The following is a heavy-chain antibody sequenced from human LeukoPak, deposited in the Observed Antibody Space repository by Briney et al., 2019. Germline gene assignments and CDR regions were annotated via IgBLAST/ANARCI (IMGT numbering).Heavy chain of an antibody. J-gene: IGHJ4*02. CDR3: AKTPGRELWSAPFDY. CDR2: ISYDGSNK. D-gene: IGHD5-18*01. V-gene: IGHV3-30*18. Sequence: PGGSLRLSCAASGFTFSSYAMHWVRQAPGKGLEWVAFISYDGSNKYFPDSVKGRFTISRDNSKNTLYLQMNSLRAADTAVYYCAKTPGRELWSAPFDYWGQGTLVTVSS. CDR1: GFTFSSYA.